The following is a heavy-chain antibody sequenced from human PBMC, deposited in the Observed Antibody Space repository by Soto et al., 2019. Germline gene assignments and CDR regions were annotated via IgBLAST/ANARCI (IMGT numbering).Heavy chain of an antibody. CDR1: GFTFTSSA. D-gene: IGHD1-26*01. CDR2: IVVGSGNT. J-gene: IGHJ4*02. CDR3: AAVQGGGASFHF. Sequence: ASVKVSCKASGFTFTSSAMQWVRQARGQRLEWIGWIVVGSGNTNYAQTFQERLTITRDMSTSTAYMELSSLRLEDTAVYYCAAVQGGGASFHFWGQGTLVTVSS. V-gene: IGHV1-58*02.